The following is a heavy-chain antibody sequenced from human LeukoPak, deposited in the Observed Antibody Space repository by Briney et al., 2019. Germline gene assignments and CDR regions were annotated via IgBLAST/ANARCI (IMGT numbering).Heavy chain of an antibody. Sequence: ASVKVSCKASGYTFTSYGISWVRQAPGQGLEWMGWISAYNGNTNYAQKLQGRVTMTRNTSISTAYMELSSLRSEDTAVYYCAREAYYDSSGISFDIWGQGTMVTVSS. CDR1: GYTFTSYG. J-gene: IGHJ3*02. CDR3: AREAYYDSSGISFDI. V-gene: IGHV1-18*01. CDR2: ISAYNGNT. D-gene: IGHD3-22*01.